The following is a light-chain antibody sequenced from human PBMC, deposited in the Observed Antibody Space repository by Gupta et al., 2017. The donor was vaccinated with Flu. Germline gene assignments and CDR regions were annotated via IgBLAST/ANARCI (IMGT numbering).Light chain of an antibody. CDR1: QSVSSN. J-gene: IGKJ4*01. CDR2: DAS. Sequence: EIVMTQSPATLSVSPGERGTLSCRASQSVSSNLAWYQQKPGQAPRLLIYDASTRATGIPARFRGTGSGTEFTLTITSLQSEDFAVYYCQQDNDWPRALTFGGGTKVEIK. CDR3: QQDNDWPRALT. V-gene: IGKV3-15*01.